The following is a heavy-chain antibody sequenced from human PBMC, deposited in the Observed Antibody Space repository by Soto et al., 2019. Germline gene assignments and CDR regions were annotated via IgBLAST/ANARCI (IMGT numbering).Heavy chain of an antibody. CDR1: GFTFRNYV. CDR2: IINNGHST. CDR3: AREATTVTLILYY. D-gene: IGHD4-17*01. Sequence: EVQLLESGGGLVQPGGSLRLSCAVSGFTFRNYVMSWVRQAPGKGLEWVSTIINNGHSTYYADSVRGRFTISRDNSQNTLYLQTNRLRVEHTAFSYCAREATTVTLILYYWGQGTLVNLSS. V-gene: IGHV3-23*01. J-gene: IGHJ4*02.